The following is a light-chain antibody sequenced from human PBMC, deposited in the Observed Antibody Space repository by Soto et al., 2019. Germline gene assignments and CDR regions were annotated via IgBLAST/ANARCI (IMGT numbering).Light chain of an antibody. CDR2: DAS. CDR3: QQRSNLWT. V-gene: IGKV3-11*01. J-gene: IGKJ1*01. CDR1: QSVSSY. Sequence: EIMLTQSPATLSLSPGERATLSCRASQSVSSYLAWYQQKPGQAPRLLIYDASNRATGIPARFSGSGSGTDFTLTIGSLEPEDFAVYYCQQRSNLWTFGQGTKVQTK.